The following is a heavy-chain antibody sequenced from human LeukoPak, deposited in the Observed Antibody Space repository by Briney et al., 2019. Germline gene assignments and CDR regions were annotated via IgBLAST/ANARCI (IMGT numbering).Heavy chain of an antibody. CDR3: ARDIVVVPAAGGGAFDI. CDR1: GGTFSSYA. Sequence: SVKASCKASGGTFSSYAISWVRQLPGQGLEWMGGTIPIFGTANHAQKFQGRVTITTDESTSTAYMELSSLRSEDTAGYYCARDIVVVPAAGGGAFDIWGQGTMVTVSS. V-gene: IGHV1-69*05. CDR2: TIPIFGTA. D-gene: IGHD2-2*01. J-gene: IGHJ3*02.